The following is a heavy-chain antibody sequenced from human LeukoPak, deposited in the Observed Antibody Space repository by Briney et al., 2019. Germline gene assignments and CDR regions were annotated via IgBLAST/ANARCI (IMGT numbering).Heavy chain of an antibody. D-gene: IGHD6-13*01. V-gene: IGHV3-11*01. CDR3: ARVGPAAAGRGYWYFDL. Sequence: GGSLRLSCAASGFTFSAYYMSWIRQAPGKGLEWVSYISSSGYTMYYADSVKGRFTISRDNTKNSVYLQMSSLRAEDTAVYYCARVGPAAAGRGYWYFDLWGRGALVTVSS. CDR1: GFTFSAYY. CDR2: ISSSGYTM. J-gene: IGHJ2*01.